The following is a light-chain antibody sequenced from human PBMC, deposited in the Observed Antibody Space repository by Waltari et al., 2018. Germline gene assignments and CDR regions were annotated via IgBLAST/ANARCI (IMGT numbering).Light chain of an antibody. V-gene: IGKV3-20*01. CDR2: DAS. Sequence: EIVLPQSPGTLSLSTGESATLSCRASQSVSRTLAWYQQKPGQAPRLLIYDASSRATGIPDRFSGSGSGTDFSLTISRLEPEDFAVYYCQKYGTLPATFGQGTKVEIK. CDR1: QSVSRT. CDR3: QKYGTLPAT. J-gene: IGKJ1*01.